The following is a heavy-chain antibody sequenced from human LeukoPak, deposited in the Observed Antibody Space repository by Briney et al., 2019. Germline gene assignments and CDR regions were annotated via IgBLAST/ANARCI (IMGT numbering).Heavy chain of an antibody. D-gene: IGHD3-22*01. Sequence: SETLSLTCTVSGGSISSYYWSWIRQPPGKGLEWIGYIYYSGSTNYNPSLKSRVTISVDTSKNQFSLKLSSVTAADTAVYYCARGHSAYDSSGLDYWGQGTLVTVSS. CDR3: ARGHSAYDSSGLDY. CDR1: GGSISSYY. V-gene: IGHV4-59*01. CDR2: IYYSGST. J-gene: IGHJ4*02.